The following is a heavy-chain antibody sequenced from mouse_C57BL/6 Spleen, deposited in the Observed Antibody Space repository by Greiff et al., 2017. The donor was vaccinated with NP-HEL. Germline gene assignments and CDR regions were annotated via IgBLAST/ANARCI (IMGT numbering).Heavy chain of an antibody. CDR2: IDPNSGGT. Sequence: LVESGAELVKPGASVKLSCKASGYTFTSYWMHWVKQRPGRGLEWIGRIDPNSGGTKYNEKFKSKATLTVDKPSSTAYLQLSGLTSEDSAVYYCARGDYDYDPAWFAYWGQGTLVTVSA. D-gene: IGHD2-4*01. J-gene: IGHJ3*01. CDR3: ARGDYDYDPAWFAY. V-gene: IGHV1-72*01. CDR1: GYTFTSYW.